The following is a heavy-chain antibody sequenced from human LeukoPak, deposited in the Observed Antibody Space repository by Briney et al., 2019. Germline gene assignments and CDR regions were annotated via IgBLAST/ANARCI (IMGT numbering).Heavy chain of an antibody. CDR1: GFTFSSYG. CDR2: ISYDGSNK. Sequence: GGSLRLSCAASGFTFSSYGMHWVRQAPGEGLEWVAVISYDGSNKYYADSVKGRFTISRDNSKNTLYLQMNSLRAEDTAVYYCARVDSGWSPFDYWGQGTLVTVSS. J-gene: IGHJ4*02. CDR3: ARVDSGWSPFDY. D-gene: IGHD6-19*01. V-gene: IGHV3-30*03.